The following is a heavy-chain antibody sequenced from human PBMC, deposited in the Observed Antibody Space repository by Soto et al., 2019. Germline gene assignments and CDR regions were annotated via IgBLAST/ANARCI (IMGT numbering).Heavy chain of an antibody. Sequence: LSLTCAASGFTVSSNYMSWVRQAPGKGLEWVSVIYSGGSTYYADSVKGRFTISRDNSKNTLYLQMNSLRAEDTAVYYCAREGRDCSSTSCYVPYYYYYMDVWGKGTTVTVSS. J-gene: IGHJ6*03. V-gene: IGHV3-66*01. CDR3: AREGRDCSSTSCYVPYYYYYMDV. CDR2: IYSGGST. D-gene: IGHD2-2*01. CDR1: GFTVSSNY.